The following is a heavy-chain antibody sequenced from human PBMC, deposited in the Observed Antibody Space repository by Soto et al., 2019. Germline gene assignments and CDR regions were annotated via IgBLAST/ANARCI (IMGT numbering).Heavy chain of an antibody. CDR2: IIPIFGTA. CDR1: GGTFSSYA. D-gene: IGHD2-15*01. V-gene: IGHV1-69*12. CDR3: XTSXLRYCSGGSCYSYFDY. Sequence: QVQLVQSGAEVKKPGSSVKVSCKASGGTFSSYAISWVRQAPGQGLEWMGGIIPIFGTANYAQKFQGRVTITADEXXSXXXMELSSXRXXXXXXYYXXTSXLRYCSGGSCYSYFDYWGQGTLVTVSS. J-gene: IGHJ4*02.